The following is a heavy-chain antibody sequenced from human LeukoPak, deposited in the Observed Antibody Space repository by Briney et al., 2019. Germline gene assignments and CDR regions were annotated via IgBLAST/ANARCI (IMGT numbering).Heavy chain of an antibody. V-gene: IGHV3-30*03. CDR1: GFTFSNYG. CDR3: ARTQLGFDY. CDR2: ISYDGSNK. Sequence: GRSLRLSCAASGFTFSNYGMHWARQAPGKGLEWVAVISYDGSNKFYADSVKGRFTISRDKSKNTLYLQMNSLRAEDTAVYYCARTQLGFDYWGQGTLVTVSS. D-gene: IGHD3-16*01. J-gene: IGHJ4*02.